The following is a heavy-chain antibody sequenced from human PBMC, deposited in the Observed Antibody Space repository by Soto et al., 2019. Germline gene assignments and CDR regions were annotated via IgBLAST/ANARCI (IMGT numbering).Heavy chain of an antibody. CDR2: VYYSGTT. CDR3: ARSTVRGVYWFDH. D-gene: IGHD3-10*01. V-gene: IGHV4-59*01. Sequence: SSETLSLTCTVSGGSISSYYWSWIRQPPGKGLEWIGYVYYSGTTNYSPSLKSRVTISVDTSKNQFSLKLSSVTAADTAVYYCARSTVRGVYWFDHWGHGTLVTVSS. J-gene: IGHJ5*02. CDR1: GGSISSYY.